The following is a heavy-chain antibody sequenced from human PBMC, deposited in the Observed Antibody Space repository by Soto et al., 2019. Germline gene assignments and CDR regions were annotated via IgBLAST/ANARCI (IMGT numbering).Heavy chain of an antibody. CDR2: ISGSGGST. D-gene: IGHD3-3*01. Sequence: PGGSLRLSCAASGFTFSSYAMSWVRQAPGKGLEWVSAISGSGGSTYYADSVKGRFTISRDNSKNTLYLQMNSLRAEDTAVYYCAKDRRRITIFGVVPFDAFDIWGQGTMVTVSS. V-gene: IGHV3-23*01. J-gene: IGHJ3*02. CDR3: AKDRRRITIFGVVPFDAFDI. CDR1: GFTFSSYA.